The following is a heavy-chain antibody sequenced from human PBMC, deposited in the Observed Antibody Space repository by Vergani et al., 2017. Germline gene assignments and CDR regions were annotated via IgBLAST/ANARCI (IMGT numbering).Heavy chain of an antibody. D-gene: IGHD1-26*01. CDR3: GRLYGRESNGSKYFDY. Sequence: EVQLVQSGAEVKKPGESLKISCQISGYSFTNYWIGWVRQMPGKGLEWMGIIHPADSDTRYSPSFQGQVTISVDKSISTAYLQRSSLRASDSAMYYCGRLYGRESNGSKYFDYWGQGTLVTVSS. V-gene: IGHV5-51*01. CDR1: GYSFTNYW. J-gene: IGHJ4*02. CDR2: IHPADSDT.